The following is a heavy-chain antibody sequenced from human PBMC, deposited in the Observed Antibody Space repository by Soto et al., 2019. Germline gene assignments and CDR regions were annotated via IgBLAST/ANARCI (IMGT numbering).Heavy chain of an antibody. V-gene: IGHV3-30*18. CDR1: GFTFSSYG. D-gene: IGHD1-7*01. Sequence: GGSLRLSCAASGFTFSSYGMHWVRQAPGKGLEWVAVISYDGSNKYYADSVKGRFTISRDNSKNTLYMQMQRLRAEDTAAYYSAKEGAITGTTSRHWSDPWGQGTLVTVSS. CDR3: AKEGAITGTTSRHWSDP. J-gene: IGHJ5*02. CDR2: ISYDGSNK.